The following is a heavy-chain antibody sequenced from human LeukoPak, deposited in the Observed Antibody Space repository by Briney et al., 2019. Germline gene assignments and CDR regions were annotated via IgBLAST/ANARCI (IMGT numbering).Heavy chain of an antibody. Sequence: ASVKVSCKASGYTFTSYGISWVRQAPGQGLEWMGWISAYNGNTNYAQKLQGRVTMTTDTSTSTAYMELRSLRSDDTAVYYCARGSLPIVVLPAALDDWGQGTLVTVSS. CDR2: ISAYNGNT. J-gene: IGHJ4*02. V-gene: IGHV1-18*01. CDR1: GYTFTSYG. CDR3: ARGSLPIVVLPAALDD. D-gene: IGHD2-2*01.